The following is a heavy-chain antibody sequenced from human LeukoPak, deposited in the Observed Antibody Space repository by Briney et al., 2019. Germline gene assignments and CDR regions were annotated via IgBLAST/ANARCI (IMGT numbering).Heavy chain of an antibody. V-gene: IGHV4-34*01. CDR3: ARSGYCSGGSCYFSLFSEAFDI. Sequence: GSLRLSCAASGFTFSSYWMSWVRQPPGKGLEWIGEINHSGSTNYNPSLKSRVTISVDTSKNQFSLKLSSVTAADTAVYYCARSGYCSGGSCYFSLFSEAFDIWGQGTMVTVSS. J-gene: IGHJ3*02. CDR1: GFTFSSYW. D-gene: IGHD2-15*01. CDR2: INHSGST.